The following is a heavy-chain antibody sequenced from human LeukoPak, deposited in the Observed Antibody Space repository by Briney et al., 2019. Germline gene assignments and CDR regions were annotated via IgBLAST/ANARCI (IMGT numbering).Heavy chain of an antibody. CDR1: GGSISRYY. CDR2: IYYSGST. D-gene: IGHD7-27*01. J-gene: IGHJ4*02. V-gene: IGHV4-59*01. CDR3: ASTTGTVFDY. Sequence: SETLSLTCTVSGGSISRYYWSWIRQPPGKGLEWVGYIYYSGSTNYKPSLKRRVTISVDTSKNQFSLKLSSVTAADTAVYYCASTTGTVFDYWGQGALVTVSS.